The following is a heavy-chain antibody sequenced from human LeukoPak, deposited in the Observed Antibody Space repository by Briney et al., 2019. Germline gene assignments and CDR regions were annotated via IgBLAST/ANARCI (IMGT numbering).Heavy chain of an antibody. CDR1: GGSISSGGSY. Sequence: PSETLSLTCTVSGGSISSGGSYWSWIRQPPGKGLEWIGYIYYSGSTNYSPSLKSRVTISVDTSKNQFSLKLSSVTAADTAVYYCARLYSSSLGRVFDYWGQGTLVTVSS. CDR2: IYYSGST. V-gene: IGHV4-61*08. D-gene: IGHD6-13*01. J-gene: IGHJ4*02. CDR3: ARLYSSSLGRVFDY.